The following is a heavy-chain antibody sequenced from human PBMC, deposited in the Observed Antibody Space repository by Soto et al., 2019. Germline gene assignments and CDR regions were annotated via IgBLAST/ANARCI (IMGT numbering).Heavy chain of an antibody. CDR1: GYTFANYR. V-gene: IGHV1-18*01. D-gene: IGHD7-27*01. Sequence: QVQLVQSGAEVVQPGASVKLSCKTSGYTFANYRISWVGQAPGQGLEWMGWISPYKGNTYYAQRLEGRVTRATDTSTSTAYMEVRRLRSDDTAMYYCVSGDFVNYWALDYCGQGTLVTVSS. CDR2: ISPYKGNT. CDR3: VSGDFVNYWALDY. J-gene: IGHJ4*02.